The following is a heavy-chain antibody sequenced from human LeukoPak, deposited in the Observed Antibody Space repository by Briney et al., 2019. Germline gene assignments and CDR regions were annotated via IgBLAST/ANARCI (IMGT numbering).Heavy chain of an antibody. D-gene: IGHD4-23*01. CDR1: GGSFSGYY. CDR3: ARQLRW. V-gene: IGHV4-34*01. Sequence: SETLSLTCAVYGGSFSGYYWSWIRQPPGKGLEWIGEINRSGSTNYNPSLKSRVTISVDTSKNQFSLKLSSVTAADTAVYYCARQLRWWGQGTLVTVSS. J-gene: IGHJ4*02. CDR2: INRSGST.